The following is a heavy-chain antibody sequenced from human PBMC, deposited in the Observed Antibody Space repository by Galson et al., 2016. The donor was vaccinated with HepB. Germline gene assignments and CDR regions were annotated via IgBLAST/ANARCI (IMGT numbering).Heavy chain of an antibody. D-gene: IGHD6-13*01. V-gene: IGHV5-51*01. J-gene: IGHJ4*02. CDR1: GYNFTKYW. CDR3: AKPLFDYSTALRLDQ. CDR2: IYPQDSET. Sequence: QSGADVKKPGESLKISCRGSGYNFTKYWIAWVRQRPGKGLEWMGIIYPQDSETRYSPPFQGQVSISADKSISTAYLQWTSLKASDTAMYYCAKPLFDYSTALRLDQWGQGTLVTVSS.